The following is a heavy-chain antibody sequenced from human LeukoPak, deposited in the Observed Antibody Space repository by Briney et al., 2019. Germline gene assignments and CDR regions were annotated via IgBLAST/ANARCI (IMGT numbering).Heavy chain of an antibody. D-gene: IGHD2-2*01. CDR1: GFTFSSYA. Sequence: GGSLRLSCAASGFTFSSYAMSWVRQAPGKGLEWVSAISGSGGSTYYADSVKGRFTISRDNSKNTLYLQMNSLRAEDTAVYYCAKDLRVRYHQLPGYWGQGTLVTVSS. V-gene: IGHV3-23*01. CDR2: ISGSGGST. CDR3: AKDLRVRYHQLPGY. J-gene: IGHJ4*02.